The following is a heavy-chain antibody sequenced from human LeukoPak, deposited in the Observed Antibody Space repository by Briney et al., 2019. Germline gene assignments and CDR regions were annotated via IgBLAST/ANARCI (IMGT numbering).Heavy chain of an antibody. V-gene: IGHV3-30*18. CDR2: ISYDGSNK. CDR1: GFTFSSYG. J-gene: IGHJ4*02. CDR3: AKVGSRGDQRDY. D-gene: IGHD2-21*02. Sequence: EGSLRLSCAASGFTFSSYGMHWVRQAPGKGLEWVAVISYDGSNKYYADSVKGRFTISRDNSKNTLYLQMNSLRAEDTAVYYCAKVGSRGDQRDYWGQGTLVTVSS.